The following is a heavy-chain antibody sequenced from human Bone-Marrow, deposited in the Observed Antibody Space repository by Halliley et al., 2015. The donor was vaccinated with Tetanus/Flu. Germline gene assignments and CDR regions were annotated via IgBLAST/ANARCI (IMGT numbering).Heavy chain of an antibody. V-gene: IGHV3-11*01. CDR1: GFRFSDYY. J-gene: IGHJ4*02. CDR2: ITGPGTSI. CDR3: ARPENY. Sequence: SGFRFSDYYMTWIRQAPGKGLEWLAYITGPGTSIYYADSVKGRFTISRDNANNSLYLQMNNLRAEDTAMYYCARPENYWGQGTLVTVSS.